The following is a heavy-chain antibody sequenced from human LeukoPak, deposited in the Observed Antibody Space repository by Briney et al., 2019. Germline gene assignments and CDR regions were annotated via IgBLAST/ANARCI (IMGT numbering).Heavy chain of an antibody. CDR1: GGTFSSYA. CDR3: ARLAHYYYYGMDV. CDR2: IIPIFGTA. V-gene: IGHV1-69*13. Sequence: SVKVSCKASGGTFSSYAIGWVRQAPGQGLEWMGGIIPIFGTANYAQKFQGRVTITADESTSTAYMELSSLRSEDTAVYYCARLAHYYYYGMDVWGQGTTVTVSS. J-gene: IGHJ6*02.